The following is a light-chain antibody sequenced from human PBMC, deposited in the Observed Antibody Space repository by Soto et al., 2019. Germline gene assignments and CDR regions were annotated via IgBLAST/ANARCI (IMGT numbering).Light chain of an antibody. Sequence: QLVLTQPSYASASLGSSVSLTCTLSSRHSFYDIACHQQRPGTAPRYLMKVEGSGTYDKGSGIPERFSGSSSGADRYLSISDLRSEDEGDFYCESWDTNTRVFGGGTKLTVL. CDR1: SRHSFYD. CDR3: ESWDTNTRV. V-gene: IGLV4-60*03. J-gene: IGLJ3*02. CDR2: VEGSGTY.